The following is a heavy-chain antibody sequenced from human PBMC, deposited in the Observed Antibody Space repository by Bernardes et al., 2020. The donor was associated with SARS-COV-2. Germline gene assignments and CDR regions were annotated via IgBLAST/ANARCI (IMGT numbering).Heavy chain of an antibody. J-gene: IGHJ4*02. CDR1: GDSISNLH. CDR2: IYYSGST. Sequence: SEPLSLTCTVSGDSISNLHWNWIRQPPGKGLEWIGNIYYSGSTIYNPSLKSRLTMSVDTSKNQFSLRLSSVTAADTAVYYCARVLDGFSYGLFDYWGQGALVTVSS. V-gene: IGHV4-59*11. D-gene: IGHD5-18*01. CDR3: ARVLDGFSYGLFDY.